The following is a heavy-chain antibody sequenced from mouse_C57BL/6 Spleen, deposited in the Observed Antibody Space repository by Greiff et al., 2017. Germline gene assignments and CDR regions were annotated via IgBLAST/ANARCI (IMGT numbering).Heavy chain of an antibody. CDR3: VRHHDYYYFDY. V-gene: IGHV10-1*01. Sequence: EVQLVESGGGLVQPKGSLKLSCAASGFSFNTYAMNWVRQAPGKGLEWVARIRSKSNNYATYYADSVKDRFTISRDDSESMLYLQMNNLKTEDTAMYYCVRHHDYYYFDYWGQGTTLTVSS. D-gene: IGHD2-4*01. CDR1: GFSFNTYA. J-gene: IGHJ2*01. CDR2: IRSKSNNYAT.